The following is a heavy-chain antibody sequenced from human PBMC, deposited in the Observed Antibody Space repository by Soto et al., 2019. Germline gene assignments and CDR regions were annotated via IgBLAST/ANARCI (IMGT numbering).Heavy chain of an antibody. CDR1: GGSISSSSYY. CDR3: ARLAPLLYYYDSSGYSNFDY. Sequence: QLQLQESGPGLVKPSETLSLTCTVSGGSISSSSYYWGWIRQPPGKGLEWIGSIYYSGSTYYNPSLKSRVTISVDTSKNQFSLKLSSVTAADTAVYYCARLAPLLYYYDSSGYSNFDYWGQGTLVTVSS. V-gene: IGHV4-39*01. CDR2: IYYSGST. J-gene: IGHJ4*02. D-gene: IGHD3-22*01.